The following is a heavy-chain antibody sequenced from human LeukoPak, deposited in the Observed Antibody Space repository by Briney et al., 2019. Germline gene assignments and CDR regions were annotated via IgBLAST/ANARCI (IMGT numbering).Heavy chain of an antibody. Sequence: ASVKVSCKASGYTFTGYYMHWVRQAPGQGLEWMGWINPNSGGTNYAQKFQGRVTMTRDTSISTAYMELSRLRSDDTAVYYCARDGVYYGSGPSGEVVRPYYYYYMDVWGKGTTVTISS. V-gene: IGHV1-2*02. CDR1: GYTFTGYY. CDR3: ARDGVYYGSGPSGEVVRPYYYYYMDV. CDR2: INPNSGGT. J-gene: IGHJ6*03. D-gene: IGHD3-10*01.